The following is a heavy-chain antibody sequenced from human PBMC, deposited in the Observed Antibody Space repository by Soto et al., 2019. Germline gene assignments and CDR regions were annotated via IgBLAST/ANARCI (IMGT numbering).Heavy chain of an antibody. CDR1: GGTFSSYT. V-gene: IGHV1-69*08. CDR2: IITILGIA. D-gene: IGHD3-9*01. J-gene: IGHJ4*01. Sequence: QVQLVQSGAEVKKPGSSVKVSCKASGGTFSSYTISWVRQAPGQGLEWMGRIITILGIANYAQKFHGRVTITADKSTSTAYMELSSMRSEDTAVYYCARDYGYDILTGYSDYWGHGTLGTVSS. CDR3: ARDYGYDILTGYSDY.